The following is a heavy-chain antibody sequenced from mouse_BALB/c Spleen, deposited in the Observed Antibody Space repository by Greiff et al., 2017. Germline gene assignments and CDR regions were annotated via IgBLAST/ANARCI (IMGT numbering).Heavy chain of an antibody. V-gene: IGHV2-4-1*01. Sequence: QVQLKESGPGLVQPSQSLSITCTVSGFSLTSYGVHWVRQSPGKGLEWLGVIWSGGSTDYNAAFISRLSISKDNSKSQVFFKMNSLQADDTAIYYCATIYYDYEDAMDYWGQGTSVTVSS. CDR2: IWSGGST. D-gene: IGHD2-4*01. J-gene: IGHJ4*01. CDR1: GFSLTSYG. CDR3: ATIYYDYEDAMDY.